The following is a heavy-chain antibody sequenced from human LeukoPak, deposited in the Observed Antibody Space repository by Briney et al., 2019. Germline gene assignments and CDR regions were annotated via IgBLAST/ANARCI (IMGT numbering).Heavy chain of an antibody. CDR1: GGSFSGYY. D-gene: IGHD6-19*01. CDR3: ASRSSLDTSSGWYYDY. CDR2: INHSGST. Sequence: PSETLSLTCAVYGGSFSGYYWSWIRQPPGKGLEWIGEINHSGSTNYNPSLKRRVTISVDTSKNQFSLKLSSVTAADTAVYYCASRSSLDTSSGWYYDYWGQGTLVTVSS. V-gene: IGHV4-34*01. J-gene: IGHJ4*02.